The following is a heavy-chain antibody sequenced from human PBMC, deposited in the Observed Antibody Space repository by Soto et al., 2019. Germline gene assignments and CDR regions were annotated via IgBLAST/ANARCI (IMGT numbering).Heavy chain of an antibody. CDR3: VRDRGYTGYDLQY. V-gene: IGHV3-48*02. CDR1: RFPFSSYA. Sequence: EVQLVESGGGLVQPGGSLRLSCAASRFPFSSYAMNWVRQAPGKGLEWVSYINSGSSTIYYADSAKGRFTISRDNAKNSLYLQMNSLRDEDTAVYFCVRDRGYTGYDLQYWGQGALVAVSS. CDR2: INSGSSTI. D-gene: IGHD5-12*01. J-gene: IGHJ4*02.